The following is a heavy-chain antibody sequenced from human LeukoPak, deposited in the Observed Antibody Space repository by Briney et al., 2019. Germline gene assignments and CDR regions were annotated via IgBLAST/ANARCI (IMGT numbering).Heavy chain of an antibody. D-gene: IGHD4-17*01. CDR1: GFTFSSYG. J-gene: IGHJ4*02. CDR3: ATTVTTSYDY. Sequence: PGGSLRLSCAASGFTFSSYGMHWVRQAPGKGLEWVAFIRYDGSNKYCADSVKGRFTISRDNPKNTLYLQMNSLRAEDTAVYYCATTVTTSYDYWGQGTLVTVSS. CDR2: IRYDGSNK. V-gene: IGHV3-30*02.